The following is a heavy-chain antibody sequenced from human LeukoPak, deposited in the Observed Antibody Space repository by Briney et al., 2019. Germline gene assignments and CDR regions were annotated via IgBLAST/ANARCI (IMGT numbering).Heavy chain of an antibody. D-gene: IGHD3-3*02. V-gene: IGHV4-4*07. J-gene: IGHJ6*03. CDR2: IYTSGNT. CDR1: GGSISSYY. Sequence: PSETLSLTCTVCGGSISSYYWSWIRQPAGKGLEWIGRIYTSGNTNYNPSLKSRVTISVDTSKNQFSLKLSSVTAADTAAYYCARAFYPGYYSYMAVWGKGTTVTVSS. CDR3: ARAFYPGYYSYMAV.